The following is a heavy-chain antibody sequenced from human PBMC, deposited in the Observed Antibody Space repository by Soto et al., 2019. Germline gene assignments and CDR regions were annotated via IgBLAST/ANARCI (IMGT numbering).Heavy chain of an antibody. J-gene: IGHJ4*02. CDR3: ARVPLSSSWYRAEYFDY. CDR1: EFTFSSYW. Sequence: GGSLRLSCAASEFTFSSYWMHWVRQGPGKGLVWVSRINSDGSRTTYADSVKGRFTISRDNAKNTLYLRMDSLRAEDTAVYYCARVPLSSSWYRAEYFDYWGQGTLVTVSS. D-gene: IGHD6-13*01. CDR2: INSDGSRT. V-gene: IGHV3-74*01.